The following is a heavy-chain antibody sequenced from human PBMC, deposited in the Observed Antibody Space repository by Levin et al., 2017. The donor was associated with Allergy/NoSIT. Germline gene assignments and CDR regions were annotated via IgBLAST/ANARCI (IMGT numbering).Heavy chain of an antibody. V-gene: IGHV3-23*01. D-gene: IGHD1-7*01. CDR2: ISNSGGT. Sequence: LSLTCAASGFTFSSYAMSWVRQAPGKGLEWVSAISNSGGTYHADSVKGRFTISRDNSKNTLYLQMNSLRAEDTAVYYCAKVYLAGTTHYYYMDVWGKGTTVTVSS. CDR1: GFTFSSYA. J-gene: IGHJ6*03. CDR3: AKVYLAGTTHYYYMDV.